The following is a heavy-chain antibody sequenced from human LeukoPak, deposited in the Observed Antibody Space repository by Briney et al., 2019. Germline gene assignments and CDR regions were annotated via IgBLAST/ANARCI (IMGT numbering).Heavy chain of an antibody. CDR1: GYSFTSYW. J-gene: IGHJ5*02. D-gene: IGHD2-15*01. Sequence: GESLKISCKGSGYSFTSYWIGWVRQMPGKGLEWMGIIYPGDSDTRYSPSFQGQVTISADKSISTAYLQWSSLKASDTAMYYCASLGYCSGGSCVNWFDPWGQGTLVTVSS. V-gene: IGHV5-51*01. CDR2: IYPGDSDT. CDR3: ASLGYCSGGSCVNWFDP.